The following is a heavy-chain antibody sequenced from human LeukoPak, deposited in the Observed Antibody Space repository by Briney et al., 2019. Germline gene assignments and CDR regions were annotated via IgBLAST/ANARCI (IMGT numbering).Heavy chain of an antibody. D-gene: IGHD6-13*01. CDR3: AIFPTAAGDDY. V-gene: IGHV3-43*02. Sequence: GGSLRLSCAASGFTFDDFAMHWVRQAPGKGLEWVSLISEDGSSTYYADSVKGRFTISRDSSKNSLYLQMNSLRTEDTALYYCAIFPTAAGDDYWGQGTLVTVSS. J-gene: IGHJ4*02. CDR1: GFTFDDFA. CDR2: ISEDGSST.